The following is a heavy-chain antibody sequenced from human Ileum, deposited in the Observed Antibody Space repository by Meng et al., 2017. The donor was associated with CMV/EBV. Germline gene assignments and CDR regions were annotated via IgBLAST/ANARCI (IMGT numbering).Heavy chain of an antibody. Sequence: GESLKISCAASGFTFSGSWMHWVRQVPGKGPVWVARVTSAGRTSYAGFVKGRFTISRDDATSTIYLQMNSLGAEDTAVYYCARDGSYKLDYWGQGTLVTVSS. CDR1: GFTFSGSW. D-gene: IGHD3-10*01. V-gene: IGHV3-74*01. J-gene: IGHJ4*02. CDR3: ARDGSYKLDY. CDR2: VTSAGRT.